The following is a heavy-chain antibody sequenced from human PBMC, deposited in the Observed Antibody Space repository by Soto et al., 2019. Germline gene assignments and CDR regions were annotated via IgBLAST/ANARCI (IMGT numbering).Heavy chain of an antibody. V-gene: IGHV3-30*18. CDR2: ISYDGSNK. J-gene: IGHJ4*02. Sequence: GGSLRLSCAASGFTFSSYGMHWVRQAPGKGLEWVAVISYDGSNKYYADSVKGRFTISRDNSKNTLYLQMNSLRAEDTAVYYCAKCQEYFYDSSGPFDYWGQGTLVTVSS. CDR3: AKCQEYFYDSSGPFDY. CDR1: GFTFSSYG. D-gene: IGHD3-22*01.